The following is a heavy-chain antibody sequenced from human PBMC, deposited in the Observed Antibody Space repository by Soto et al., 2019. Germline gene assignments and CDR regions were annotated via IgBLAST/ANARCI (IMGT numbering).Heavy chain of an antibody. CDR2: IYYSGST. V-gene: IGHV4-39*01. D-gene: IGHD3-16*02. CDR3: ARLGPSVSLNYDYIWGSYRYFDY. Sequence: SETLSLTCTVSGGSISSSSYYWGWIRQPPGKGLEWIGSIYYSGSTYYNPSLKSRVTISVDTSKNQFSLKLSSVTAADTAVYYCARLGPSVSLNYDYIWGSYRYFDYWGQGTLVTVSS. CDR1: GGSISSSSYY. J-gene: IGHJ4*02.